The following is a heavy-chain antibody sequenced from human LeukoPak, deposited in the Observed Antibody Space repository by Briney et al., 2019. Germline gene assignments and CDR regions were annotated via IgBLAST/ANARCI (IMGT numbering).Heavy chain of an antibody. V-gene: IGHV3-66*02. D-gene: IGHD4-17*01. J-gene: IGHJ4*02. CDR3: VRTTDS. Sequence: AGGSLRLSCAASGFSVSSNYMSWVGQAPGKGLEWVSAIFSGDNTYYADSVKGRFTISRDDSKDTLYLQMNSLTVEDTAVYYCVRTTDSWGQGTLVTVSS. CDR1: GFSVSSNY. CDR2: IFSGDNT.